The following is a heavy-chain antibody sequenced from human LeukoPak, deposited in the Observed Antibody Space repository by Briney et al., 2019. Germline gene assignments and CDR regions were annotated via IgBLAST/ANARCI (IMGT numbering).Heavy chain of an antibody. CDR3: ARDYVWGSSESDY. V-gene: IGHV3-7*01. Sequence: ETLSLTCTVSGGSISSSSYYWGWFRQTPGKGLEWVGNINQDGSGKYYLDSVRGRFTISRDNAKNSLYLQMNSLRVEDTAIYYCARDYVWGSSESDYWGQGTLVTVSS. CDR1: GGSISSSSYY. CDR2: INQDGSGK. D-gene: IGHD7-27*01. J-gene: IGHJ4*02.